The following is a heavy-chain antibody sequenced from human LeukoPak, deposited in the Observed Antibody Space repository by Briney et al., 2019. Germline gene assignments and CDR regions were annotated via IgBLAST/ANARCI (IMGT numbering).Heavy chain of an antibody. Sequence: GESLRLSCAASGFTFTNYFMTWVRQAPGKGLEWVANIKQDASEKYYVDSVKGRFTISRDNAKNSVYLEMSSLTVEDTAVYYCATYLRNTVAGYYYFESWGQGTLATVSS. V-gene: IGHV3-7*01. J-gene: IGHJ4*02. CDR2: IKQDASEK. CDR3: ATYLRNTVAGYYYFES. CDR1: GFTFTNYF. D-gene: IGHD1-26*01.